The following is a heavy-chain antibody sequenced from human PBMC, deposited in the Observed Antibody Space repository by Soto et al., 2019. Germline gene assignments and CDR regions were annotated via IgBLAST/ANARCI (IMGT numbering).Heavy chain of an antibody. V-gene: IGHV3-21*01. D-gene: IGHD6-13*01. J-gene: IGHJ4*02. CDR2: ISRSRSDI. Sequence: EVQLVESGGGLVKPGGSLRLSCAASGFAFSSYTMNWVRQAPGKGLEWISSISRSRSDISYADSVKGRFTISRDNAKSSLYLQMNSLRAEDTAVYYCALYASTWGDFDYWGQGALVTVSS. CDR3: ALYASTWGDFDY. CDR1: GFAFSSYT.